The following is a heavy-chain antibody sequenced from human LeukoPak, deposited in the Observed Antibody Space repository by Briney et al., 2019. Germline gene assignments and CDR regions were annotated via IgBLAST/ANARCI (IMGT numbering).Heavy chain of an antibody. D-gene: IGHD3-22*01. Sequence: PGGSLRLSCAASGFTFSSYSMNWVRQAPGKGLEWVSYISSSSSTIYYADSVKGRFTISRDNAKNSLYLQMNSLRAEDTAVYYCARDPPSYYDSSGLDYWGQGTLVTVSS. CDR1: GFTFSSYS. V-gene: IGHV3-48*01. J-gene: IGHJ4*02. CDR3: ARDPPSYYDSSGLDY. CDR2: ISSSSSTI.